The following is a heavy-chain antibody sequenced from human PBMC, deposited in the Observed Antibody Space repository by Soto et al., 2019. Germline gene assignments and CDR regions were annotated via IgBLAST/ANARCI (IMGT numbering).Heavy chain of an antibody. J-gene: IGHJ4*02. V-gene: IGHV4-59*08. Sequence: SETLSLTCTVSGGSISSYYWSWIRQPPGKGLEWIGYIYYSGSTNYNPSLKSRVTISVDTSKNQFSLKLSSVTAADTAVYYCIRRQPTSIDYRCQGILVTVSS. CDR2: IYYSGST. CDR3: IRRQPTSIDY. CDR1: GGSISSYY.